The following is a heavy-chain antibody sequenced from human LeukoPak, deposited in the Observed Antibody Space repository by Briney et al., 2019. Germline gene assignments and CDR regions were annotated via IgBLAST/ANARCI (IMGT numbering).Heavy chain of an antibody. CDR3: ARIRPLYYYDSSGSPVGAFDI. CDR1: GGSLSSSSYY. V-gene: IGHV4-39*01. J-gene: IGHJ3*02. CDR2: IYYSGST. D-gene: IGHD3-22*01. Sequence: PSETLSLTCTVSGGSLSSSSYYWGWIRQPPGKGLEWIGSIYYSGSTYYNPSLKSQVTISVDTSKNQFSLELSSVTAADTAVYYCARIRPLYYYDSSGSPVGAFDIWGQGTMVTVSS.